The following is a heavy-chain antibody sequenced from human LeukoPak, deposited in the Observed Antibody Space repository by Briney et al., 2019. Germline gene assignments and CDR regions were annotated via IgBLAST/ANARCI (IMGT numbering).Heavy chain of an antibody. V-gene: IGHV3-23*01. D-gene: IGHD5-18*01. CDR3: AKDLYPGGIQPRWFDY. J-gene: IGHJ4*02. Sequence: AGGSLRLSCAASGFTFSSYAMSWVRQAPGKGLEWVSTVSGSGDTTFYADSVKGRITISRDNSRNTLYLQMHSLRVDDTAIYYCAKDLYPGGIQPRWFDYWGQGALVTVSS. CDR1: GFTFSSYA. CDR2: VSGSGDTT.